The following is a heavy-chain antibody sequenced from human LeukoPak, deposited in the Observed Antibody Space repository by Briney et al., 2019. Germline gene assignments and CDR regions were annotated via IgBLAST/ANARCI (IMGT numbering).Heavy chain of an antibody. CDR1: GYTFTCYY. CDR2: INPNSGGT. CDR3: ARVYGLGGYSTGDFDY. D-gene: IGHD3-3*01. V-gene: IGHV1-2*02. Sequence: ASVTVSCKAYGYTFTCYYMHWVRQAPGQGLEWMGWINPNSGGTNYAQKFQGRVTMTRDTSISTAYMELSRLRSDDTAVYYCARVYGLGGYSTGDFDYWGQGTPVTVSS. J-gene: IGHJ4*02.